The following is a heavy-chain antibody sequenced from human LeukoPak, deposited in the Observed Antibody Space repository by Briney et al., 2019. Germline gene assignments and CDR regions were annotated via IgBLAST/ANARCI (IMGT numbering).Heavy chain of an antibody. V-gene: IGHV4-39*07. CDR1: GGSISSSSYY. Sequence: SETLSLTCTVSGGSISSSSYYWGWIRQPPGKGLEWIGSIYYSGSTYYNPSLKSRVTISVDTSKNQFSLKLSSVTVADTAVYYCARGLYCSGGSCYNYYYYMDVWGKGTTVTVSS. D-gene: IGHD2-15*01. J-gene: IGHJ6*03. CDR3: ARGLYCSGGSCYNYYYYMDV. CDR2: IYYSGST.